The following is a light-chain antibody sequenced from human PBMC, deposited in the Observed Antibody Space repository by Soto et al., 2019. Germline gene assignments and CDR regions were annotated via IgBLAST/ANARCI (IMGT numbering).Light chain of an antibody. J-gene: IGKJ4*01. CDR2: DAS. CDR3: QQYEDLPLT. V-gene: IGKV1-33*01. CDR1: QDISKF. Sequence: DIPMTQSPSSLSASVGDRVTITCQASQDISKFLNWYQLKPGKAPRLLIFDASSVETGVPSRFSGSGSGTQFTFTIDSLQAEDLATYYCQQYEDLPLTFGGGTTVEI.